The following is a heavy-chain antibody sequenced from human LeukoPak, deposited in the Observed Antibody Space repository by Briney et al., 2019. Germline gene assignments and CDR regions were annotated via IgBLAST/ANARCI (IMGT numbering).Heavy chain of an antibody. D-gene: IGHD3-3*01. Sequence: GGSLRLSCAASGFTFISYAMSWVRQAPGRGREWVSAISGSGGSTYYADSVKGRFTISRDNSKNTLYLQMNSLRAEDTAVYYCAKGSGDFWSGYYPAYYYYYMDVWGKGTTVTVSS. CDR2: ISGSGGST. CDR3: AKGSGDFWSGYYPAYYYYYMDV. CDR1: GFTFISYA. J-gene: IGHJ6*03. V-gene: IGHV3-23*01.